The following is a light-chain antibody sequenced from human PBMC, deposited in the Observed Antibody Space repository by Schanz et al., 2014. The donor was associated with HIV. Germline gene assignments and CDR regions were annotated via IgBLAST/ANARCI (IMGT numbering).Light chain of an antibody. V-gene: IGLV1-47*01. CDR3: AAWDDSLRGRV. Sequence: QSVLTQPPSASGTPGQRVTISCSGSSSNIGTNYVYWYQQLPGTAPKLLIYRNNYRPSGVPDRFSGSKSGTSASLAISGLRFEDEADYYCAAWDDSLRGRVFGGGTKLTVL. CDR1: SSNIGTNY. CDR2: RNN. J-gene: IGLJ3*02.